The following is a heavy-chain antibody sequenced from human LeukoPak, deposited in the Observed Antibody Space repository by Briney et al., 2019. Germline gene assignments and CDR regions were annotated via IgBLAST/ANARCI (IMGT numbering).Heavy chain of an antibody. CDR1: GFTFSSYW. CDR3: AREATGEFDY. CDR2: ISTDGSST. V-gene: IGHV3-74*01. J-gene: IGHJ4*02. Sequence: GGSLRLSCAASGFTFSSYWMHWVRQAPGKGLVWASRISTDGSSTSYADSVKGRFTISRDNAKNTLYVQMNSLRADDTAVYYCAREATGEFDYWGRGTLVTISS. D-gene: IGHD5-24*01.